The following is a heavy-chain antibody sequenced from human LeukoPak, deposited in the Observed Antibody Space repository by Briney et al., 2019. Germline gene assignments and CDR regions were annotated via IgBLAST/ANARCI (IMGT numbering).Heavy chain of an antibody. CDR1: GGSISSRSYY. Sequence: KPSETLSLTCTVSGGSISSRSYYWGWIRQPPGKGLVWIGKISDSGNSYYSPSLRSRVTISIDTSKNQFSLKLSSVTATDTAVYYCARQRRYYYDSSGTNWFDPWGQGTLVTVSS. V-gene: IGHV4-39*01. D-gene: IGHD3-22*01. CDR3: ARQRRYYYDSSGTNWFDP. J-gene: IGHJ5*02. CDR2: ISDSGNS.